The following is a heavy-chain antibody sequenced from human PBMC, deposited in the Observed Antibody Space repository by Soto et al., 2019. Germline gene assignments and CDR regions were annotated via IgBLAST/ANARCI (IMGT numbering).Heavy chain of an antibody. CDR3: AKSVVVVAATTPPWFDP. J-gene: IGHJ5*02. V-gene: IGHV3-30*18. CDR1: GFTFSSYG. D-gene: IGHD2-15*01. CDR2: ISYDGSNK. Sequence: GGSLRLSCAASGFTFSSYGMHWVRQAPGKGLEWVAVISYDGSNKYYADSVKGRFTISRDNSKNTLYLQMNSLRAEDTAVYYCAKSVVVVAATTPPWFDPWGQGTLVTVSS.